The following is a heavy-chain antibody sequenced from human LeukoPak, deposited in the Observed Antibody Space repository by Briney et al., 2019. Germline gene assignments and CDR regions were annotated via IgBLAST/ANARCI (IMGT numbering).Heavy chain of an antibody. D-gene: IGHD2-2*01. Sequence: SETLSLTCVVSGYSISSSYWWGWIRPPPGKGLEWIGHIYHSGSTYYNPSLKSRVTMSVDMPKKQFSLKLSSVTAVDTAVYYCARGGSTSFGGFDPWGQGTLVTVSS. V-gene: IGHV4-28*01. CDR3: ARGGSTSFGGFDP. CDR1: GYSISSSYW. CDR2: IYHSGST. J-gene: IGHJ5*02.